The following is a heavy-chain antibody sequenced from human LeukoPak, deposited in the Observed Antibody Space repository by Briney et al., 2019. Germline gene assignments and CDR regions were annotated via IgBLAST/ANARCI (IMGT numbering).Heavy chain of an antibody. Sequence: GGSLRLSCAASGVIFSSYWMSWVRQAPGQGLGWGANIKQDGSEKYYVDSVKGGFTASRDNAKNSQYLQVNRLRAEETALYYCARVGWIHLWFFDYWGQGTLVAVSS. CDR2: IKQDGSEK. D-gene: IGHD5-18*01. J-gene: IGHJ4*02. V-gene: IGHV3-7*01. CDR1: GVIFSSYW. CDR3: ARVGWIHLWFFDY.